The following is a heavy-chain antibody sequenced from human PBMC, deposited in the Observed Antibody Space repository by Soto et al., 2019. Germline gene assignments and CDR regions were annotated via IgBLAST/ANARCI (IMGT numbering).Heavy chain of an antibody. CDR1: GFTFSSYG. J-gene: IGHJ6*02. V-gene: IGHV3-30*18. D-gene: IGHD3-10*01. CDR3: AKDEGSGSYYKSSIASGANYGMDV. Sequence: GGSLRLSCAASGFTFSSYGMHWVRQAPGKGLEWVAVISYDGSNKYYADSVKGRFTISRDNSKNTLYLQMNSLRAEDTAVYYCAKDEGSGSYYKSSIASGANYGMDVWGQGTTVTVSS. CDR2: ISYDGSNK.